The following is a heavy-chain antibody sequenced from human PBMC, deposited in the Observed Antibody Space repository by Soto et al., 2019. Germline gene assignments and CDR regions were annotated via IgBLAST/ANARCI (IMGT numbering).Heavy chain of an antibody. CDR3: ARTTVTTGCYYVMDL. Sequence: PGGSLRLSCAASGFRFDDYAMHWVRQAPGKGLEWVSGISWSSGSIGYASSVKGRFTISRDNDGNSLFLQMNGLRSDDTALYYCARTTVTTGCYYVMDLWGQGTMVTVSS. J-gene: IGHJ6*02. D-gene: IGHD4-17*01. CDR2: ISWSSGSI. CDR1: GFRFDDYA. V-gene: IGHV3-9*01.